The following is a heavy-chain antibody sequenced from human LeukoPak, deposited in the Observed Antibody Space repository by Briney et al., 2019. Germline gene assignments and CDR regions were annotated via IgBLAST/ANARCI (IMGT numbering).Heavy chain of an antibody. D-gene: IGHD6-13*01. J-gene: IGHJ5*02. CDR1: GGSISSSNW. CDR2: IYHSGNT. Sequence: SGTLSLTCAVSGGSISSSNWWSWVRQPPGKGLEWIGEIYHSGNTNYNPSLKSRVTILEDKSKNQFSLKLTSVTAADTAVYYCARGYSSSWYFNWFDPWGQGTLVTVSS. CDR3: ARGYSSSWYFNWFDP. V-gene: IGHV4-4*02.